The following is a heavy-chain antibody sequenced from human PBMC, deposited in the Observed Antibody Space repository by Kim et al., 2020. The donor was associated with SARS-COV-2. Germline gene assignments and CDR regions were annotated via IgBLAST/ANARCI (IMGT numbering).Heavy chain of an antibody. CDR1: GDSIGVYY. CDR3: ERAWYTSGWYRFQH. V-gene: IGHV4-59*08. CDR2: IYYSGKT. Sequence: SETLSLTCTVSGDSIGVYYWAWIRQPPGKGLEWIGYIYYSGKTDYNPSLKSRVTISLDTSKNQISLRLNSVTAADTAVYYCERAWYTSGWYRFQHWGQG. D-gene: IGHD6-19*01. J-gene: IGHJ1*01.